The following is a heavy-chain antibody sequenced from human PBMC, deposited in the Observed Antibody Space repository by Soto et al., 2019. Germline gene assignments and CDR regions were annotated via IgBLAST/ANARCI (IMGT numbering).Heavy chain of an antibody. Sequence: SETLSLTCAVYGGSFSCYYWSWIRQPPGKGLEWIGEINHSGSTNYNPSLKSRVTISVDTSKNQFSLKLSSVTAADTAVYYCARGGPITIFGVVIKPDWFDPWGQGTLVTVSS. CDR1: GGSFSCYY. CDR2: INHSGST. CDR3: ARGGPITIFGVVIKPDWFDP. D-gene: IGHD3-3*01. V-gene: IGHV4-34*01. J-gene: IGHJ5*02.